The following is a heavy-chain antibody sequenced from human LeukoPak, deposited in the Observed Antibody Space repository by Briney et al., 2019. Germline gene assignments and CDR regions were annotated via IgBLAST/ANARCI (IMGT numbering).Heavy chain of an antibody. V-gene: IGHV1-69*05. CDR3: ARDLGLADNWFDP. D-gene: IGHD3/OR15-3a*01. J-gene: IGHJ5*02. CDR1: GGTFSSYA. CDR2: IIPIFGTA. Sequence: ASVKVSCKASGGTFSSYAISWVRQAPGPGLEWMGRIIPIFGTANYAQKFQGRVTITTDESTSTAYMELSSLRSEDTAVYYCARDLGLADNWFDPWGQGTLVTVSS.